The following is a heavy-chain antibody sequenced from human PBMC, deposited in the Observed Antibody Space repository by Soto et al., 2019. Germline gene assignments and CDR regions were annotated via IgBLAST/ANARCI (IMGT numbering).Heavy chain of an antibody. CDR3: AKETYDFWSGYYIYYFDY. Sequence: GGSLRLSCAASGFTFSSYAMSWVRQAPGKGLEWVSAISGSGGSTYYADSVKGRFTISRDNSKNTLYLQMNSLRAEDTAVYYCAKETYDFWSGYYIYYFDYWGQGTLVTVSS. D-gene: IGHD3-3*01. J-gene: IGHJ4*02. V-gene: IGHV3-23*01. CDR1: GFTFSSYA. CDR2: ISGSGGST.